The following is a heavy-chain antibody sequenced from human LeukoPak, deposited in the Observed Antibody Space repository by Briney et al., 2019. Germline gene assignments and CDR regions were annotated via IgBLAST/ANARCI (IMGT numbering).Heavy chain of an antibody. V-gene: IGHV4-31*03. CDR3: ARALTSMVRGVIDY. D-gene: IGHD3-10*01. CDR1: GGSISSGGYY. CDR2: IYYSGST. Sequence: SETLSLACTVSGGSISSGGYYWRWIRQHPGKGLEWIGYIYYSGSTYYNPSLKSRVTISVDTSKNQFSLKLSSVTAADTAVYYCARALTSMVRGVIDYWGQGTLVTVSS. J-gene: IGHJ4*02.